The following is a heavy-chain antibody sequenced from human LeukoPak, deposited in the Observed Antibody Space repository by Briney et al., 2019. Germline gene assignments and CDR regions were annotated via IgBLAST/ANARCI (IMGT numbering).Heavy chain of an antibody. CDR1: GFTFSSYA. J-gene: IGHJ4*02. CDR3: ATIYDYVWGSQDY. CDR2: ISSSGSTI. V-gene: IGHV3-11*01. D-gene: IGHD3-16*01. Sequence: GGSLRLSCAASGFTFSSYAMSWIRQAPGKGLEWVSYISSSGSTIYYADSVKGRFTISRDNAKNSLYLQMNSLRAEDTAVYNCATIYDYVWGSQDYWGQGTLVTVSS.